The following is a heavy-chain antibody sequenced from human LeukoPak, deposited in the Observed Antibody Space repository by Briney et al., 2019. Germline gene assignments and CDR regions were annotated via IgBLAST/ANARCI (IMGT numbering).Heavy chain of an antibody. D-gene: IGHD2-2*01. CDR3: AVSRGSKGRYWFDP. CDR2: IYSGGAT. Sequence: GGSLRLPCAASGFTVSSNYMSWVRQAPGKGLEWVSVIYSGGATYYTDSVKGRFTISRDNSKNTLYLQMNSLRAEDTAVYYCAVSRGSKGRYWFDPWGQGTLVTVSS. CDR1: GFTVSSNY. V-gene: IGHV3-53*01. J-gene: IGHJ5*02.